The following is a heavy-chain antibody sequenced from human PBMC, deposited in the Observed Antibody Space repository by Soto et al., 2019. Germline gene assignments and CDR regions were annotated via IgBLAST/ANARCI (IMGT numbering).Heavy chain of an antibody. CDR1: GFTFSSYG. J-gene: IGHJ6*02. D-gene: IGHD3-16*02. V-gene: IGHV3-33*01. CDR2: IWYDGSNK. CDR3: ARNRWTTSYYYYGMDV. Sequence: QVQLVESGGGVVQPGRSLRLSCAASGFTFSSYGMHWVRQAPGKGLEWVAVIWYDGSNKYYADSVKGRFTISRDNSKNTLYLQMNSLRAEDTAVYYCARNRWTTSYYYYGMDVWGQGITVTVSS.